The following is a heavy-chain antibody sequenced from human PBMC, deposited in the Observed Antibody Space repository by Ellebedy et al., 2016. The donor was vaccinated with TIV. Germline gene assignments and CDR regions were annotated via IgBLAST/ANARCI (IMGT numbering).Heavy chain of an antibody. CDR2: ISAYNGNT. CDR1: GYTFTSYG. Sequence: ASVKVSXXASGYTFTSYGISWVRQAPGQGLEWMGWISAYNGNTNYAQKLQGRVTMTTDTSTSTAYMELRSLRSDDTAVYYCARDRLYYYGSGSYEYYYYGMDVWGQGTTVTVSS. J-gene: IGHJ6*02. D-gene: IGHD3-10*01. CDR3: ARDRLYYYGSGSYEYYYYGMDV. V-gene: IGHV1-18*01.